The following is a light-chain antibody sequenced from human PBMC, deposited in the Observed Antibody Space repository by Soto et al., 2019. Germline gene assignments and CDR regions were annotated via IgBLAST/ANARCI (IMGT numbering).Light chain of an antibody. CDR1: QSVDTN. J-gene: IGKJ5*01. CDR3: QQYKSWPIT. Sequence: EIVMTQSLATLSLSPGDTATLSCRASQSVDTNLAWYVQKPGQAPRRLMYGVSTWGTGVTARFSGSGSGTEFTLTISSLQSEDFAIYYCQQYKSWPITFGQGTRLEIK. V-gene: IGKV3D-15*01. CDR2: GVS.